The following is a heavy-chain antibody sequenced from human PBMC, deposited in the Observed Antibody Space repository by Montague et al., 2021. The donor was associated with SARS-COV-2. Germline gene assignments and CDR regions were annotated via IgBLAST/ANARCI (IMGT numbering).Heavy chain of an antibody. J-gene: IGHJ6*02. CDR2: INSSGST. Sequence: SETLSLTCTVYGGSFSNYHWSWIRQSPGGGLEWIGRINSSGSTKXXPSLKTRVTLSVDTSKNQLSLRLTSVTAADTAVYYCARNPREYYGMDVWGQGTTVTVSS. CDR1: GGSFSNYH. V-gene: IGHV4-34*01. CDR3: ARNPREYYGMDV.